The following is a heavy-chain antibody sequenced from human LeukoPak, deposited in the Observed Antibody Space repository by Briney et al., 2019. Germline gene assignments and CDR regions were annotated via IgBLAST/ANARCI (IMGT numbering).Heavy chain of an antibody. D-gene: IGHD2-2*01. CDR2: INPNSGGT. V-gene: IGHV1-2*02. J-gene: IGHJ6*03. Sequence: GASVQVSCKASGYSFTDYYIHWVRQAPGQGLEWMGWINPNSGGTNYAQKFQGRVTMTTDTSTSTGYMELRSLRSDDTAVYYCAREIPAARGHYYYYMDVWGKGTTVTVSS. CDR1: GYSFTDYY. CDR3: AREIPAARGHYYYYMDV.